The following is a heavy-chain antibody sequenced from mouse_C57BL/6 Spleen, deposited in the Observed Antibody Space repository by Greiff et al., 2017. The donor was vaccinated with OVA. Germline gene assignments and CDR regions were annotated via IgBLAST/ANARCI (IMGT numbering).Heavy chain of an antibody. J-gene: IGHJ4*01. Sequence: QVQLQQPGAELVMPGASVKLSCKASGYTFTSYWMHWVKQRPGQGLEWIGEIDPSDSYTNYNQKFKGKSTLTVDKSSSTAYMQLSSLTSEDSAVYYCARFYRRGDYYAMDYLGQGTSVTVSS. CDR3: ARFYRRGDYYAMDY. CDR2: IDPSDSYT. V-gene: IGHV1-69*01. D-gene: IGHD2-12*01. CDR1: GYTFTSYW.